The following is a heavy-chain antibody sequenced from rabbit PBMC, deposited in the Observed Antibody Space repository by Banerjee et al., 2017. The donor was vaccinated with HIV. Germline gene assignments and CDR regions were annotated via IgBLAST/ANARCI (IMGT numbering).Heavy chain of an antibody. J-gene: IGHJ6*01. CDR3: ARRDSTYAHDL. Sequence: QEQLEESGGDLVKPEGSLTLTCTASGFSFSNNYVMCWVRQAPGKGLEWIGCIYTGSGSTYYASWAKGRFTITKTSSTTVTLQMTSLTAADTATYFCARRDSTYAHDLRGQGTLVTVS. D-gene: IGHD6-1*01. CDR1: GFSFSNNYV. CDR2: IYTGSGST. V-gene: IGHV1S45*01.